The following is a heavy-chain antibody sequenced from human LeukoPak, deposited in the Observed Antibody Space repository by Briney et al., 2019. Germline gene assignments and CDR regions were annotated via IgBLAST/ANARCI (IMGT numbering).Heavy chain of an antibody. CDR2: IIPILGIA. CDR3: ARDRGYSYGYNFY. Sequence: SVKVSCKASGGTFSSYAISWVRQAPGQGLEWMGRIIPILGIANYAQEFQGRVTITADKSTSTAYMELSSLRSEDTAVYYCARDRGYSYGYNFYWGQGTLVTVFS. CDR1: GGTFSSYA. D-gene: IGHD5-18*01. V-gene: IGHV1-69*04. J-gene: IGHJ4*02.